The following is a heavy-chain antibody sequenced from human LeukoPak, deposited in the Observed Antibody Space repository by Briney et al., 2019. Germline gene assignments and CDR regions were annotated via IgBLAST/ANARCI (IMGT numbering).Heavy chain of an antibody. D-gene: IGHD2-2*01. CDR2: ISGSGGST. CDR3: AIKSGIPAAIEY. J-gene: IGHJ4*02. Sequence: GGSLRLSCAASGFTFSSYWMSWVRQAPGKGLEWVSAISGSGGSTYYADSVKGRFTISRDNSKNTLYLQMNSLRAEDTAVYYCAIKSGIPAAIEYWGQGTLVTVSS. V-gene: IGHV3-23*01. CDR1: GFTFSSYW.